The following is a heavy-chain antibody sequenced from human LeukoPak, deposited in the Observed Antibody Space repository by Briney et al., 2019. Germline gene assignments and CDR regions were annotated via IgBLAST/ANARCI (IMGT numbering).Heavy chain of an antibody. Sequence: GGSLRLSCAASGFTFSSYSMNWVRQAPGKGLEWVSSISSSSSYISYADSVKGRFTISRDNAKNSLYLQMNSLRAEDTAVYYCARESRDGPFGFDYWGQGTLVTVSS. CDR1: GFTFSSYS. V-gene: IGHV3-21*01. CDR2: ISSSSSYI. CDR3: ARESRDGPFGFDY. J-gene: IGHJ4*02. D-gene: IGHD5-24*01.